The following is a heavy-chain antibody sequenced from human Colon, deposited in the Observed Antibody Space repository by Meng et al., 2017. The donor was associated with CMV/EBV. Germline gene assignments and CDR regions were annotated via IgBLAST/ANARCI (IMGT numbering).Heavy chain of an antibody. CDR2: INPDGSYI. D-gene: IGHD6-6*01. J-gene: IGHJ4*02. Sequence: EVQLVESGGVLVQPGGSLRLSCAVSGFTFSNYWMSWVRQPPGTGLEWVAKINPDGSYIEYVDSVKGRFTISRDNAENSLHLQMNSLRAGDTAVYFCYGESRSQSFDKWGRGTLVTVYS. V-gene: IGHV3-7*02. CDR3: YGESRSQSFDK. CDR1: GFTFSNYW.